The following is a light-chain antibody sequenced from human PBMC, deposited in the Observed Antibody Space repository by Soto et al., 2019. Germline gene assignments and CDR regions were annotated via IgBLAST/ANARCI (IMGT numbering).Light chain of an antibody. V-gene: IGLV2-11*01. CDR2: DVN. Sequence: QSALTQPRSVSGSPGQSITISCTGSSSDVGSYNYVSWYQQHPGQAPKFMIYDVNKRPSGVSHRFSGSKSGNTASLTISGLQADDEADYYCLSYAGSYNFVFGSGTTVTVL. CDR3: LSYAGSYNFV. J-gene: IGLJ1*01. CDR1: SSDVGSYNY.